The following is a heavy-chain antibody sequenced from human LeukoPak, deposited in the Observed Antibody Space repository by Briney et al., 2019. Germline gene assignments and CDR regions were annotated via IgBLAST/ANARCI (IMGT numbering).Heavy chain of an antibody. CDR3: ASHTAGAFDI. J-gene: IGHJ3*02. D-gene: IGHD4-17*01. CDR1: GGSISSGDYY. V-gene: IGHV4-30-4*08. Sequence: SETLSLTCTVSGGSISSGDYYWSWIRQPPGKGLEWIGYIYYSGSTYYNPSLKSRVAISVDTSKNQFSLKLSSVTAADTAVYYCASHTAGAFDIWGQGTMVTVSS. CDR2: IYYSGST.